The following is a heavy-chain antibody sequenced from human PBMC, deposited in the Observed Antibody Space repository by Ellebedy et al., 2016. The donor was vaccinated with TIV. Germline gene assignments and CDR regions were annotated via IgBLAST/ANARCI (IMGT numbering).Heavy chain of an antibody. CDR1: GYTFTSYG. CDR3: ARFRYSSGWYPLVYGMDV. J-gene: IGHJ6*02. CDR2: ISAYNGNT. D-gene: IGHD6-19*01. Sequence: ASVKVSXXASGYTFTSYGISWVRQAPGQGLEWMGWISAYNGNTNYAQKLQGRVTMTTDTSTSTAYMELRSLRSEDTAVYYCARFRYSSGWYPLVYGMDVWGQGTTVTVSS. V-gene: IGHV1-18*01.